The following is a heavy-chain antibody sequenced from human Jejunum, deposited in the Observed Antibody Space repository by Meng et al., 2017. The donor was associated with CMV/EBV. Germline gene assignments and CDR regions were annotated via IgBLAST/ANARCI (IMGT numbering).Heavy chain of an antibody. CDR3: ARVKLSGQLMPGN. CDR2: INPNSGGT. J-gene: IGHJ4*02. CDR1: GYTFTDYY. V-gene: IGHV1-2*02. Sequence: QVRLVQSGAEVKKPXXSLKVXCKASGYTFTDYYMYWVRQAPGQGLEWMGWINPNSGGTNYAQKFQDRVTMTRDMSSNIVYMELSRLRSDDTAVYYCARVKLSGQLMPGNWGQGTLVTVAS. D-gene: IGHD1-1*01.